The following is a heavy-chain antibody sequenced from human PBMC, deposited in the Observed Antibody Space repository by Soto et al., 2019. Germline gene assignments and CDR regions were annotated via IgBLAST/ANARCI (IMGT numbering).Heavy chain of an antibody. D-gene: IGHD4-17*01. J-gene: IGHJ1*01. V-gene: IGHV4-59*01. CDR2: IYYSGST. CDR3: ARSRTTVTPSGFQH. CDR1: GGSIGSYY. Sequence: QVQLQESSPGLVKPSETLSLTCTVSGGSIGSYYWSWIRQPPGKGLEWIGYIYYSGSTNYNPSLKSRVTISVDTSKNQFSLKLSSVTAADTAVYYCARSRTTVTPSGFQHWGQGTLVTVSS.